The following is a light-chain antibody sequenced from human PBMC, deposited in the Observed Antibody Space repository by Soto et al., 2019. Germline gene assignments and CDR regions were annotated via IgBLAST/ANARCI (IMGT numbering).Light chain of an antibody. CDR2: YDD. Sequence: QSVLTQPPSVSGAPRQRVTISCSGSQSNVGNNAVNWYQQLPGKAPKLLIYYDDLLSSGVSDRFSGSKSGLSASLAISGLQSEDEADYYCSVWDDRLNGPVFGGGTKVTVL. J-gene: IGLJ2*01. CDR3: SVWDDRLNGPV. CDR1: QSNVGNNA. V-gene: IGLV1-36*01.